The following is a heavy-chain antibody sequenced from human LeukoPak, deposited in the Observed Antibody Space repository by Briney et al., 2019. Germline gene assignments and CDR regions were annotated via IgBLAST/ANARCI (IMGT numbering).Heavy chain of an antibody. J-gene: IGHJ4*02. V-gene: IGHV4-34*01. D-gene: IGHD5-24*01. CDR2: IYYSGST. CDR1: GGSFSGYY. Sequence: PSETLSLTCAVYGGSFSGYYWSWIRQPPGKGLEWIGDIYYSGSTNYNPSLKSRVTISVDTSKNQFSLKLSSVTAADTAMYYCARVTVEMATIKSAPTHLFDYWGQGTLVTVSS. CDR3: ARVTVEMATIKSAPTHLFDY.